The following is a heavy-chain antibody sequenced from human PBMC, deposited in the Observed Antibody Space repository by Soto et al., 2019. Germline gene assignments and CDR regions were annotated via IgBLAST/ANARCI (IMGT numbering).Heavy chain of an antibody. J-gene: IGHJ4*02. CDR3: ARTLTGYSQVDY. CDR2: IYYSGST. Sequence: SETLSLTCTVSGGSISSYCLSWIQQPPGKGLEWIGYIYYSGSTNYNPSLKSRVTISVDTSRNQFPLKLSSVTAADTAVYYCARTLTGYSQVDYWGQGTLVTVSS. D-gene: IGHD3-9*01. V-gene: IGHV4-59*01. CDR1: GGSISSYC.